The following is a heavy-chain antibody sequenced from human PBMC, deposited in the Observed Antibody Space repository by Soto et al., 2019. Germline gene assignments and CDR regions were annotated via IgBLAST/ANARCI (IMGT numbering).Heavy chain of an antibody. Sequence: GGSLRLSCAASGFTFSSYAMSWVRQAPGKGLEWVSAISGSGGSTYYADSVKGRFTISRDNSKNTLYLQMSSLRAEDTAVYYCAKKRYDFWSGYRAHYYMDVWGKGTTVTVSS. J-gene: IGHJ6*03. D-gene: IGHD3-3*01. CDR3: AKKRYDFWSGYRAHYYMDV. CDR1: GFTFSSYA. CDR2: ISGSGGST. V-gene: IGHV3-23*01.